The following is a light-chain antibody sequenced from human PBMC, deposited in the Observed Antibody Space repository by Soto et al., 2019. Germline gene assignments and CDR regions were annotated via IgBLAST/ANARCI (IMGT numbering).Light chain of an antibody. CDR3: QQYGSSPLT. J-gene: IGKJ4*01. CDR2: DAS. CDR1: QSLGTDY. V-gene: IGKV3-20*01. Sequence: DIVLTQSPGTLSLSPGERATLSCRASQSLGTDYLAWYQQKPGQAPRLLIYDASRRATGIPVRFSGSGSGADFTLTISTLEPEDFAVYFCQQYGSSPLTFGGGTKVDIK.